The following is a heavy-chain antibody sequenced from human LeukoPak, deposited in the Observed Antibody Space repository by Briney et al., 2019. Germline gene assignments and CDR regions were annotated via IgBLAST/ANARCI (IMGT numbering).Heavy chain of an antibody. J-gene: IGHJ4*02. CDR3: ARDLAYGGDY. Sequence: GGSLRLSCVPSGFTFRSDWMHWVRQPPGNGPEWISRISGDGSTTPYADSLNGRFTISRDNAKNTLYLQISILRAEDADVYYCARDLAYGGDYWGQGTLVIVSS. CDR2: ISGDGSTT. V-gene: IGHV3-74*01. CDR1: GFTFRSDW. D-gene: IGHD4-17*01.